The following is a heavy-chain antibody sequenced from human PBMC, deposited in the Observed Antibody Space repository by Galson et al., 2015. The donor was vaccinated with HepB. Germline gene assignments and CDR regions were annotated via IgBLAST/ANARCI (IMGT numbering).Heavy chain of an antibody. Sequence: SLRLSCAASGFTFSSYSMSWVRQAPGKGLEWVSYISSSSTIYYADSVKGRFTISRDNAKNSLYLQMNSLRAEDTAVYYCARDRGGSYHWTADAFDIWGQGTMVTVSS. J-gene: IGHJ3*02. CDR2: ISSSSTI. CDR1: GFTFSSYS. V-gene: IGHV3-48*04. D-gene: IGHD1-26*01. CDR3: ARDRGGSYHWTADAFDI.